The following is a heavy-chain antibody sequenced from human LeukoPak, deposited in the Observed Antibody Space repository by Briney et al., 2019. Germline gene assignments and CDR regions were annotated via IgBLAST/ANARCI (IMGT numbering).Heavy chain of an antibody. CDR3: ARDLGVTLSGFDY. J-gene: IGHJ4*02. Sequence: ASVKVSCKASGYTFTCYYMHWVRQAPGQGLEWMGWINPNSGGTNYAQKFQGWVTMTRDTSISTAYMELSRLRSDDTAVYYCARDLGVTLSGFDYWGQGTLVTVSS. CDR1: GYTFTCYY. V-gene: IGHV1-2*04. D-gene: IGHD2-21*02. CDR2: INPNSGGT.